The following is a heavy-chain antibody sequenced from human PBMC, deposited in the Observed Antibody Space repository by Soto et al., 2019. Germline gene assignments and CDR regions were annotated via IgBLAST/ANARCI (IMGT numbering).Heavy chain of an antibody. CDR3: ARRVLEPSTVTTSRGGAPGFDY. CDR1: GGSISSGGYY. Sequence: QVQLQESGPGLVKPSQTLSLTCTVSGGSISSGGYYWSWIRQHPGKGLEWIGYIYYSGSTYYNPSLKGRVTLSGDTSKNQFSLELSSVAAADTAVYYCARRVLEPSTVTTSRGGAPGFDYWGQGTLVTVSS. D-gene: IGHD4-17*01. V-gene: IGHV4-31*03. CDR2: IYYSGST. J-gene: IGHJ4*02.